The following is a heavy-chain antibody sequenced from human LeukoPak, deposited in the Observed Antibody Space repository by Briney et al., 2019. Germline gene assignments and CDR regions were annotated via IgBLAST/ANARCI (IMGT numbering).Heavy chain of an antibody. CDR3: ARSYSGYDSPDY. J-gene: IGHJ4*02. CDR2: ISGSGGST. Sequence: GGSLRLSCAASGFTLSSYAMSWVRQAPGKGLEWVSAISGSGGSTYYADSVKGRFTISRDNAKNSLYLQMNSLRAEDTAVYYCARSYSGYDSPDYWGQGTLVTVSS. D-gene: IGHD5-12*01. CDR1: GFTLSSYA. V-gene: IGHV3-23*01.